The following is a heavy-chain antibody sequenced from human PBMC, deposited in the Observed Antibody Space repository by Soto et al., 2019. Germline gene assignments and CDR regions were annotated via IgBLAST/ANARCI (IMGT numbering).Heavy chain of an antibody. CDR3: ASEEVVVAATEVNAFDI. V-gene: IGHV4-39*01. D-gene: IGHD2-15*01. CDR2: IYYSGST. J-gene: IGHJ3*02. Sequence: SETLSLTCTVSGGSISSSSYYWGWIRQPPGKGLEWIGSIYYSGSTYYNPSLKSRVTISVDTSKNQFSLKLSSVTAADTAVYYCASEEVVVAATEVNAFDIWGQRTMVTVSS. CDR1: GGSISSSSYY.